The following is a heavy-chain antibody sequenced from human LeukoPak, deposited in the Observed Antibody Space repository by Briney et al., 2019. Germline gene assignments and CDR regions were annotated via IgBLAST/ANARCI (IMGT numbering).Heavy chain of an antibody. V-gene: IGHV3-7*03. CDR2: ISQDGSGK. Sequence: GGSLRLSCGASGFTFSNYWMSWVRQAPGKGLEWVINISQDGSGKNYADSVEGRFTISRDNAKNSLYLQMNSLRAEDTAVYYCVRGLSVVAATPSYYYYGMDVWGQGTTVTVSS. D-gene: IGHD2-15*01. J-gene: IGHJ6*02. CDR3: VRGLSVVAATPSYYYYGMDV. CDR1: GFTFSNYW.